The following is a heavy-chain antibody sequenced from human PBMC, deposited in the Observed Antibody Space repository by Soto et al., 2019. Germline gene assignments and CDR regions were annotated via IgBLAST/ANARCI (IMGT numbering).Heavy chain of an antibody. Sequence: VQLLESGGGLVQPRGSLRLSCAASGFTFNNYRMNWVRQAPGKGLEWLANINQDGRGKYYVDSVQGRFTISRDNAKNSLFLQMNSLRVEDTAVYYCATQAFDYWGQGALVNVAS. J-gene: IGHJ4*02. CDR1: GFTFNNYR. V-gene: IGHV3-7*03. CDR3: ATQAFDY. CDR2: INQDGRGK.